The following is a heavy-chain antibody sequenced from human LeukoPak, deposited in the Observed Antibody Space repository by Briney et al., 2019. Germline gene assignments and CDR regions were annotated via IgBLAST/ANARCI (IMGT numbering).Heavy chain of an antibody. Sequence: GGSLRLSCAASGFTFSSYGMHWVRQAPGKGLEGVAVIWYDGSNKYYADSVKGRFTISRDNSKNTLYLQMNSLRAEDTAVYYCAKESGYSSGWYPVWGQGTLVTVSS. D-gene: IGHD6-19*01. CDR2: IWYDGSNK. CDR3: AKESGYSSGWYPV. V-gene: IGHV3-33*06. J-gene: IGHJ4*02. CDR1: GFTFSSYG.